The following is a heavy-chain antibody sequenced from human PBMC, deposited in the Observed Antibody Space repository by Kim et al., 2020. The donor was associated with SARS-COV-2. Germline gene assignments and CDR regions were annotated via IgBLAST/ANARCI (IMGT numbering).Heavy chain of an antibody. Sequence: PGKCLERIRHTYDSGNTTYNPSLKSRVTISVDRSKNQFSLNMSSVTAADTAVYECARGYGSGSPYGMDVWGQGTTVTGAS. D-gene: IGHD3-10*01. V-gene: IGHV4-30-2*01. CDR3: ARGYGSGSPYGMDV. J-gene: IGHJ6*02. CDR2: TYDSGNT.